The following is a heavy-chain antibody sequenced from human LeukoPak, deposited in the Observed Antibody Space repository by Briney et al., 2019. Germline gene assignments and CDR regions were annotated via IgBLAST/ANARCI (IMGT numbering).Heavy chain of an antibody. V-gene: IGHV4-31*03. D-gene: IGHD6-13*01. CDR3: AMDYSSSWYLGY. CDR1: GGSISSGGYY. Sequence: PSEALSLTCTVSGGSISSGGYYWSWIRQHPGKGLEWIGYIYYSGSTYYNPSLKSRVTISVDTPKNQFSLKLSSVTAADTAVYYCAMDYSSSWYLGYWGQGTLVTVSS. CDR2: IYYSGST. J-gene: IGHJ4*02.